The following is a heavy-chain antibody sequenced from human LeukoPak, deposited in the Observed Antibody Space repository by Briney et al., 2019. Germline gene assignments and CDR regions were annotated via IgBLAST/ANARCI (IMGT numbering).Heavy chain of an antibody. J-gene: IGHJ6*03. Sequence: GASVKVSCKASGGTFSSYAISWVRQAPGQGLEWMGGLIPIFGTANYAQKFQGRVTITADKSTCTAYMELSSLRSEDTAVYYCARSGGVDYYMDVWGTGTTVTISS. CDR2: LIPIFGTA. CDR1: GGTFSSYA. V-gene: IGHV1-69*06. CDR3: ARSGGVDYYMDV. D-gene: IGHD3-10*01.